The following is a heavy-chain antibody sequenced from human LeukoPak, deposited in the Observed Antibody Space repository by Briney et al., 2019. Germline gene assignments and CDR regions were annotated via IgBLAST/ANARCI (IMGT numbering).Heavy chain of an antibody. CDR2: IYTSGST. V-gene: IGHV4-4*07. Sequence: PSETLSLTCTVSGGSISSYYWSWIRQPAGKGLEWIGRIYTSGSTNYNPSLKSRVTMSVDTSKNQFSLKLSSVTAADTAVYYRARETTSKTSPAPYYYYYYMDVWGKGTTVTVSS. CDR3: ARETTSKTSPAPYYYYYYMDV. J-gene: IGHJ6*03. CDR1: GGSISSYY. D-gene: IGHD1-14*01.